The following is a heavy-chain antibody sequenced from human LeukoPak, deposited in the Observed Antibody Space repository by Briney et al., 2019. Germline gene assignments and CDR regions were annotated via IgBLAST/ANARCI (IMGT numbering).Heavy chain of an antibody. J-gene: IGHJ2*01. D-gene: IGHD3-10*01. CDR1: GFTDSTNY. CDR2: LYSGSDT. V-gene: IGHV3-53*01. Sequence: GGSLRLSCAASGFTDSTNYMNWVRQAPGKGLEWVSILYSGSDTYYADSVKGRFTISRDSSKNILSLQMNNLRAEDTAVYYCARVGDHFHWYLDLWGRGTLVTVSS. CDR3: ARVGDHFHWYLDL.